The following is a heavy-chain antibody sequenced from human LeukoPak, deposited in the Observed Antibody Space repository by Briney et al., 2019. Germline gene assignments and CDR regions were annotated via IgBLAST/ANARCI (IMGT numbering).Heavy chain of an antibody. CDR2: IKSDGST. Sequence: GGSLSLSCAASGFTFSSYWMHWVRPAPGKGLVWVSRIKSDGSTNYADSVKGRFTISRDNAKNTVSLQMNSLRAEDTGVYYCARAPSEIGGYYPEYFRHWGQGTLVTVSS. J-gene: IGHJ1*01. CDR3: ARAPSEIGGYYPEYFRH. V-gene: IGHV3-74*01. D-gene: IGHD3-22*01. CDR1: GFTFSSYW.